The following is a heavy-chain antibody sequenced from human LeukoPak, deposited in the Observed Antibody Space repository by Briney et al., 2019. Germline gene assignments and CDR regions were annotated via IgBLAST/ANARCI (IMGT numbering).Heavy chain of an antibody. CDR2: TSSDLNVK. CDR3: AREGYYGSGSPPSLYFDY. J-gene: IGHJ4*02. D-gene: IGHD3-10*01. V-gene: IGHV3-30-3*01. Sequence: GGSLRLSCAASGFTFRNYVIHWVRQAPGKGLEWVAVTSSDLNVKLYADSVKGRFTISGDNSRSTLYLQMNSLRPEDTAIYYCAREGYYGSGSPPSLYFDYWGQGTLVTVSS. CDR1: GFTFRNYV.